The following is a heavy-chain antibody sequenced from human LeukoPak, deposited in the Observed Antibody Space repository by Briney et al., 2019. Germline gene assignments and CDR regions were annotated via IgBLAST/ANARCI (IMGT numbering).Heavy chain of an antibody. Sequence: GGSLRLSCAASGFTFSSYGMHWVRQAPGKGLQWVAVIWFDGSNKYYADSVKGRFTVSRDNSKNTMDLQMNSLRAEDTAIYYCAREQYGSDDALDIWGQGTMVTVSS. V-gene: IGHV3-33*01. CDR2: IWFDGSNK. CDR1: GFTFSSYG. J-gene: IGHJ3*02. CDR3: AREQYGSDDALDI. D-gene: IGHD4-17*01.